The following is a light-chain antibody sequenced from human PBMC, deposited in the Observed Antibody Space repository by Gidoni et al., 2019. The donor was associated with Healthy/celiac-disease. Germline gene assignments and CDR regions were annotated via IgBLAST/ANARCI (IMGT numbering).Light chain of an antibody. V-gene: IGLV1-36*01. Sequence: QSVVTQPPSVSEAPRQRVTISCSGSSSNIGKNAVNWYQQLPGKAPKLLIYYDDLLPSGVSDRFSGSKSGTSASLAISGLQSEDEADYYCAAWDDSLNGVVFGGGTKLTVL. CDR2: YDD. J-gene: IGLJ2*01. CDR1: SSNIGKNA. CDR3: AAWDDSLNGVV.